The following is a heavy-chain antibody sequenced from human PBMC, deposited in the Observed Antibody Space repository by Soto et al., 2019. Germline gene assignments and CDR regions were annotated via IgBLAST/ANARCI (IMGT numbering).Heavy chain of an antibody. Sequence: QVQLVESGGGVVQPGRSLRLSCAASGFTFSSYAMHWVRQAPGKGLEWVAVISYDGSNKYYADSVKGRFTISRDNSKNTLYLQMNSLRAEDTAVYYCAREGKGKRFDYWGQGTLVTVSS. D-gene: IGHD1-1*01. J-gene: IGHJ4*02. CDR2: ISYDGSNK. CDR3: AREGKGKRFDY. CDR1: GFTFSSYA. V-gene: IGHV3-30-3*01.